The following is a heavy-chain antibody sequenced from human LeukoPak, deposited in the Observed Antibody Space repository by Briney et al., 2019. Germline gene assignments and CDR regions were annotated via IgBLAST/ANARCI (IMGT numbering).Heavy chain of an antibody. CDR2: ISGSGGST. Sequence: GGSLRLSCAASGFTFSSYAMSWVRQAPVKGLEWVSAISGSGGSTYYADSVKGRFTISRDNSKNTLYLQMNSLRAEDTAVYYCAKAGQRAVAGTVSFDYWGQGTLVTVSS. J-gene: IGHJ4*02. V-gene: IGHV3-23*01. D-gene: IGHD6-19*01. CDR1: GFTFSSYA. CDR3: AKAGQRAVAGTVSFDY.